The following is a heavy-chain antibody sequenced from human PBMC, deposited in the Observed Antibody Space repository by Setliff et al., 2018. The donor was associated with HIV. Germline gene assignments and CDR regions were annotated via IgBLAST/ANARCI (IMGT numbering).Heavy chain of an antibody. V-gene: IGHV4-4*09. CDR3: ARDRPGFDV. J-gene: IGHJ6*02. Sequence: SETLSLTCTVSGTVSGGSINSYYWSWIRQPPGKGLEWIGHIYTSGSPNYNPSLKSRVTISVDTSKNQFSLKLSSVTAADTAVYYCARDRPGFDVWGQGTTVTVSS. CDR1: GGSINSYY. CDR2: IYTSGSP.